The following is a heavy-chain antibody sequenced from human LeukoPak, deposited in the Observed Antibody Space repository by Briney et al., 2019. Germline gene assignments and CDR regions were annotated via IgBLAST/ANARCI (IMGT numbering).Heavy chain of an antibody. V-gene: IGHV4-61*02. CDR3: ARWPHGEAAAVGTIDY. D-gene: IGHD6-13*01. Sequence: SQTLSLTCTVSGDSISSDDYYWSWIRQPAGKGLEWIGRFSASGNSNYNPSLKSRLTISVDTSKNQFSLKLSSVTAADTAVYYCARWPHGEAAAVGTIDYWGQGTLVTVSS. J-gene: IGHJ4*02. CDR2: FSASGNS. CDR1: GDSISSDDYY.